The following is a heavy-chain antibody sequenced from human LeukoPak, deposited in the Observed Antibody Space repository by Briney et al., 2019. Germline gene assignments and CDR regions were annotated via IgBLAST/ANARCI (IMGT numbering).Heavy chain of an antibody. CDR1: GFTFSDYY. D-gene: IGHD6-6*01. V-gene: IGHV3-11*01. Sequence: GGSLRLSCAASGFTFSDYYMSWIRQAPGKGLEWVSYISSSVTTIYYADSVKGRFTISRDNAKNSLYLQMNSLRAEDTAVYYCAREYSSSSSLRIDPWGQGTLVTVSS. J-gene: IGHJ5*02. CDR2: ISSSVTTI. CDR3: AREYSSSSSLRIDP.